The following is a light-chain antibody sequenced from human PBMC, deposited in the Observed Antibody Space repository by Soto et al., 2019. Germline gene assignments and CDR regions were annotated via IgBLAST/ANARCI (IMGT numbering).Light chain of an antibody. J-gene: IGKJ5*01. CDR2: GAS. CDR1: QSVCSSY. CDR3: QQYGSSFSIT. V-gene: IGKV3-20*01. Sequence: LFTQSPSALSLSPGERSTLPCRATQSVCSSYLAWYQQKPGQAPRLIIYGASIRANGIPDRFSGSGSGTDLTLTISRLEPEDFAVYYCQQYGSSFSITFGQGTRLEIK.